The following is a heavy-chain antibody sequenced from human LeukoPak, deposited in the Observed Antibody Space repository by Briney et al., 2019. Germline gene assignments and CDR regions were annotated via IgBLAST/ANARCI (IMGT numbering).Heavy chain of an antibody. CDR3: ARLLAYCSSTSCLYNRYYYYYYMDV. CDR2: INHSGST. CDR1: GGSFSGYY. V-gene: IGHV4-34*01. J-gene: IGHJ6*03. Sequence: SETLSLICAVYGGSFSGYYWSWIRQPPGKGLEWIGEINHSGSTNYNPSLKSRVTVSVDTSKNQFSLKLSSVTAADTSVYYCARLLAYCSSTSCLYNRYYYYYYMDVWGKGTTVTISS. D-gene: IGHD2-2*01.